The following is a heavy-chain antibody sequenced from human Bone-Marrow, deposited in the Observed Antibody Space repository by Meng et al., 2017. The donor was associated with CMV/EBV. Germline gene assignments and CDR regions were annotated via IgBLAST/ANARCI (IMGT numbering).Heavy chain of an antibody. D-gene: IGHD3-16*01. CDR1: GFTFSRYA. CDR3: AKDGGGGNSHDGFDV. CDR2: ISHDGSNK. V-gene: IGHV3-30-3*01. J-gene: IGHJ3*01. Sequence: GGSLRLSCTASGFTFSRYAMHWVRQPPGKGLEWVAVISHDGSNKYYADSVNGRFTISRDNSKNTLYVQMNSMRGEDTAINYGAKDGGGGNSHDGFDVWGQGTTVTVSS.